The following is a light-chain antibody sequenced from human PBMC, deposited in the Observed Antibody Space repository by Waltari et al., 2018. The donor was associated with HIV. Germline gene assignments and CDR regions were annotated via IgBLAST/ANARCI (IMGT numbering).Light chain of an antibody. CDR3: QQYSGIPYT. Sequence: DIVMTQSPGSLVVHLGARDTITCKSSESVLKSSSYRNYLAWYQQKPGQRPKLLIYWASIRESGVPDRFSASGSGTDFTLTITNLQAEDVAVYYCQQYSGIPYTFGQGTKLEIK. CDR2: WAS. CDR1: ESVLKSSSYRNY. V-gene: IGKV4-1*01. J-gene: IGKJ2*01.